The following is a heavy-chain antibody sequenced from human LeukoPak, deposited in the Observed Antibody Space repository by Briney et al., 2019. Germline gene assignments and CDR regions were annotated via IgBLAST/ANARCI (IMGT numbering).Heavy chain of an antibody. D-gene: IGHD3-10*01. Sequence: PGGSLRLSCAASGFTFSNYAMNWVRQAPGKGLEWISYINGDSSARLYADSVKGRFTISRDNAKNSLYLQMNSLRAEDTAVYYCARGLLESGRRANGMDVWGQGTTVTVTS. V-gene: IGHV3-48*04. J-gene: IGHJ6*02. CDR1: GFTFSNYA. CDR3: ARGLLESGRRANGMDV. CDR2: INGDSSAR.